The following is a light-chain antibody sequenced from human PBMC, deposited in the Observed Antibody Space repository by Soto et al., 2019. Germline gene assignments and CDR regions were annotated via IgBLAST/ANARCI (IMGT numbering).Light chain of an antibody. Sequence: EVVMTQSPATLSVSPGERATLSCRASQSISSNLAWYQQKPGQAPRLLINGASTRATGVAARFSGSGSGTEFTLTISSLQSEDFAVYYCQQYNNWPLLTFGGGTKVEIK. J-gene: IGKJ4*01. CDR1: QSISSN. CDR3: QQYNNWPLLT. V-gene: IGKV3-15*01. CDR2: GAS.